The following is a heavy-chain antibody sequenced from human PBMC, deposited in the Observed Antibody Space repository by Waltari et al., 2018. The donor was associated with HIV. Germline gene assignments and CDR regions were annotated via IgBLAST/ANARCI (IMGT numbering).Heavy chain of an antibody. CDR1: GFSVSNHW. J-gene: IGHJ4*02. CDR2: INSDRSTR. Sequence: VQLVESGGGSIKSGGSLRPSCAASGFSVSNHWTEWVHQGPGKGLGWLGRINSDRSTREYADAVKGRFVISRDNARNTVYLQVNSLRVEDTAVYYCARASHYFEFSTFDGDYYFDLWGRGTRVAVSS. D-gene: IGHD3-9*01. CDR3: ARASHYFEFSTFDGDYYFDL. V-gene: IGHV3-74*01.